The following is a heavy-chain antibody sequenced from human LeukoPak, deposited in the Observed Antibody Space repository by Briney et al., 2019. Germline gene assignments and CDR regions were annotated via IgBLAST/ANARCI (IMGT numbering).Heavy chain of an antibody. D-gene: IGHD2-15*01. CDR2: ISGYNGNT. V-gene: IGHV1-18*01. CDR3: ARAEGVVVAAHIDV. CDR1: GYTFTRYG. Sequence: ASVKVSCKASGYTFTRYGIYWVRQAPGQGLEWVGWISGYNGNTKYAQNFQGRVSVTTDTSTSTAYMELRSLRSDDTAVYYCARAEGVVVAAHIDVWGKGTTVTVSS. J-gene: IGHJ6*03.